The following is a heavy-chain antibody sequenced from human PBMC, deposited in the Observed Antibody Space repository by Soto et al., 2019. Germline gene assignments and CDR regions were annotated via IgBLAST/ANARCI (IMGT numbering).Heavy chain of an antibody. V-gene: IGHV4-4*02. J-gene: IGHJ6*02. CDR3: ARLSFSYGVDV. CDR2: IYHGGST. CDR1: CGSISSANW. Sequence: SETLSLTCAVSCGSISSANWWTWVRQPPGKGLEWIGEIYHGGSTSYNPSLKSRVTLSLDKFKNHFSLNLTSVTAADTAVYYCARLSFSYGVDVWGQGTTVTVSS.